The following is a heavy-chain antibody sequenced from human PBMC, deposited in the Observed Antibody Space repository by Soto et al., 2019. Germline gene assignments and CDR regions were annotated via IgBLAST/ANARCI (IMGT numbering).Heavy chain of an antibody. D-gene: IGHD4-17*01. CDR1: GGTFSSYT. CDR3: ARPANNMTTDWFDP. V-gene: IGHV1-69*02. J-gene: IGHJ5*02. CDR2: IIPNLGIA. Sequence: GASVKVSCKASGGTFSSYTISWVRQAPGQGLEWMGRIIPNLGIANYAQKFQGRVTITADKSTSTAYMELSSLRSEDTAVYYCARPANNMTTDWFDPWGQGTLVTVSS.